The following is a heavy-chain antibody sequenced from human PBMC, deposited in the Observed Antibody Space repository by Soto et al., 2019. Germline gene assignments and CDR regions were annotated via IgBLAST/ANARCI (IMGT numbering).Heavy chain of an antibody. V-gene: IGHV3-23*01. Sequence: PGGSLRLSCAASGITFSDYALSWVRQAPGKGLEWVSGISGSGRSTHYADSVRGRFTISRDNSKSTLYLQMNSLRAEDTALYYCAKGRSYYYYYGVDVWGQGTTVTVSS. CDR2: ISGSGRST. J-gene: IGHJ6*02. CDR3: AKGRSYYYYYGVDV. CDR1: GITFSDYA.